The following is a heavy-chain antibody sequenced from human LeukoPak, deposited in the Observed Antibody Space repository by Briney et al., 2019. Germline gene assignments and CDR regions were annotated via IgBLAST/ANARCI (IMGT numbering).Heavy chain of an antibody. CDR1: GYSINNGYV. V-gene: IGHV4-38-2*01. J-gene: IGHJ4*02. CDR2: VYYSGNT. D-gene: IGHD2-15*01. CDR3: ARSHGLGTSGKPFDL. Sequence: SQTLSLTCVVPGYSINNGYVWGWIRQAPGQGLEWLGRVYYSGNTFYNPSLKSRVSITKDTSRSQFSLRLSSVTASDAALYCCARSHGLGTSGKPFDLWGQGTLVTVSS.